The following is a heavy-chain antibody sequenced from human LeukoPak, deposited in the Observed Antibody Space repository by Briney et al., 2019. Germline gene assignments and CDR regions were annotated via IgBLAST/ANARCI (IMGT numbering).Heavy chain of an antibody. CDR2: NSTGCEYI. D-gene: IGHD2-2*02. CDR1: PLILSTYD. CDR3: ARHLKLVPSAIRYFAMDV. Sequence: GASLRLCCAPPPLILSTYDMNRVLPTSARVPETAQSNSTGCEYIYYVDSMKCRFTISRHNAKSSLYLQMNSLRAEDTAIYYCARHLKLVPSAIRYFAMDVWGQGTTVTVSS. J-gene: IGHJ6*02. V-gene: IGHV3-21*01.